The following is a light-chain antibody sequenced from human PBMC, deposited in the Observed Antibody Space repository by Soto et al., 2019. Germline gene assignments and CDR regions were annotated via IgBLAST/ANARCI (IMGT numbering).Light chain of an antibody. CDR2: DAS. J-gene: IGKJ4*01. CDR1: QSVGSS. CDR3: QQRSRSLT. V-gene: IGKV3-11*01. Sequence: EIVLTQSPDTLSLSPGGRATLSCRASQSVGSSLAWYQQKPGQAPRLLIYDASNRPTGIPARCSGSGSGTDFTLTSSSLEPEDFAVYFCQQRSRSLTFGGGTRVEIK.